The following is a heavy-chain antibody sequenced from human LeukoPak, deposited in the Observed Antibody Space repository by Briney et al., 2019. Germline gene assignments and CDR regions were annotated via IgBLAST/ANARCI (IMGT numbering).Heavy chain of an antibody. CDR2: IIPIFGTA. J-gene: IGHJ6*03. CDR3: ARGRVTQDFYYYYMDV. V-gene: IGHV1-69*13. D-gene: IGHD4-23*01. CDR1: GGTFSSYA. Sequence: GASVKVSCKASGGTFSSYAISWVRQAPGQGLEWMGGIIPIFGTANCAQKFQGRVTITADESTSTAYMELSSLRSEDTAVYYCARGRVTQDFYYYYMDVWGKGTTVTISS.